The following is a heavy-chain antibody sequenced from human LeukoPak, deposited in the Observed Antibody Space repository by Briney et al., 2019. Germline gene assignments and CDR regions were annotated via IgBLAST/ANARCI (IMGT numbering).Heavy chain of an antibody. V-gene: IGHV3-30*02. J-gene: IGHJ4*02. D-gene: IGHD5-18*01. Sequence: GGXLRLSCAASGFTFSGCGMHWVRQAPGKGLEGVAFIWYDGRDKYYADSVKGQFTISRDNSKNTLYLQMNSLRAEDTAVYYCAKDPYSYGSYFDYWGQGTLVTVSS. CDR2: IWYDGRDK. CDR3: AKDPYSYGSYFDY. CDR1: GFTFSGCG.